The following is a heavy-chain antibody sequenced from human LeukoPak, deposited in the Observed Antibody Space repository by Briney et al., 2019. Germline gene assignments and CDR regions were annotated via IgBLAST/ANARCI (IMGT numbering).Heavy chain of an antibody. V-gene: IGHV1-2*02. Sequence: GASVKVSCKASGYTFTGYYMHWVRQAPGQGLEWMGWINPNSGGTNYAQKFQGRVTMTRDTSISTAYMELSRLRSDDTAVYYCARGNYYYDSSGYHRFWGQGALVTVSS. J-gene: IGHJ4*02. D-gene: IGHD3-22*01. CDR2: INPNSGGT. CDR1: GYTFTGYY. CDR3: ARGNYYYDSSGYHRF.